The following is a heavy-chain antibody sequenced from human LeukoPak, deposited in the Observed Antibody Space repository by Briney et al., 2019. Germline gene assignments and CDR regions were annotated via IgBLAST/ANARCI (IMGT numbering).Heavy chain of an antibody. J-gene: IGHJ4*02. Sequence: GSLRLSCAASGFTFSGYGMHWVRQAPGKGLEWVAGMWSDGGFKFYADSVKGRFTISRDNSKDTLYLQMNSLRAEDTAVYYCARVRGTYSSNWFSDYWGQGTLVTVSS. V-gene: IGHV3-33*01. CDR3: ARVRGTYSSNWFSDY. D-gene: IGHD6-13*01. CDR1: GFTFSGYG. CDR2: MWSDGGFK.